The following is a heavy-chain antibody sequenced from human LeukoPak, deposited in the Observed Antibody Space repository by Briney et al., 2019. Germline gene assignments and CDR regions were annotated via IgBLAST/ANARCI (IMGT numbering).Heavy chain of an antibody. V-gene: IGHV3-21*04. CDR1: GFTFSSYS. Sequence: GGSLRLSCAASGFTFSSYSMNWVRQAPGKGLEWVSSISSSSSYIYYADSVKGRFTISRDNARKSLYLQMNSLRAEDTAVYYCAKVSYDSSGYYAPFDYWGQGTLVTVSS. CDR3: AKVSYDSSGYYAPFDY. D-gene: IGHD3-22*01. CDR2: ISSSSSYI. J-gene: IGHJ4*02.